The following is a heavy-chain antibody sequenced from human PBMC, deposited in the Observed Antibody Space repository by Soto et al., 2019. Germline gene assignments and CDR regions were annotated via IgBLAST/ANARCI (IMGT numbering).Heavy chain of an antibody. J-gene: IGHJ6*03. V-gene: IGHV4-39*01. CDR1: GGSISSSSYY. CDR2: IYYSGST. Sequence: SETLSLTCTVSGGSISSSSYYWGWIRQPPGKGLEWTGSIYYSGSTYYNPSLKSRVTISVDTSKNQFSLKLSSVTAADTAVYYCARLIRNYDILTGYYLPYYYYMDVWGKGTTVTVS. CDR3: ARLIRNYDILTGYYLPYYYYMDV. D-gene: IGHD3-9*01.